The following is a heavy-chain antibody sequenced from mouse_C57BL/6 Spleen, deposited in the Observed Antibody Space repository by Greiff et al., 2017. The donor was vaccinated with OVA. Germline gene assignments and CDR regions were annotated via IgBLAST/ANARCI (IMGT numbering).Heavy chain of an antibody. CDR3: ARIYYDYDGWYFDG. CDR2: IRNKANGYTT. J-gene: IGHJ1*03. D-gene: IGHD2-4*01. V-gene: IGHV7-3*01. Sequence: EVKVVESGGGLVQPGGSLSLSCAASGFTFTDYYMSWVRQPPGKALEWLGFIRNKANGYTTEYSASVKGRFTISRDNSQSILYLQMNALRAEDSATYYCARIYYDYDGWYFDGWGTGTTVTVSS. CDR1: GFTFTDYY.